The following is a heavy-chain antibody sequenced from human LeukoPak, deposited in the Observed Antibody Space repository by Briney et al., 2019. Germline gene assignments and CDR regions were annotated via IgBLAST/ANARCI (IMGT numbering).Heavy chain of an antibody. CDR1: GGSISTYY. CDR2: IHYSGST. V-gene: IGHV4-59*01. CDR3: ARWTGPMDAFDI. D-gene: IGHD4-23*01. J-gene: IGHJ3*02. Sequence: PSETLSLTCTVSGGSISTYYWSWIRQPPGKGLEWIGYIHYSGSTNHNPSLKSRVTISVDTSKNQFSLRLSSVTTADTAVYYCARWTGPMDAFDIWGQGTMVTVSS.